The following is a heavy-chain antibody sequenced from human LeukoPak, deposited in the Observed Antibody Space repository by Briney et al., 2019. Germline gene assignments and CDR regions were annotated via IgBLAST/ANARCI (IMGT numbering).Heavy chain of an antibody. CDR3: AKSSPPPLRS. CDR1: GFAFSSFG. V-gene: IGHV3-23*01. Sequence: PGGSLRLSCAASGFAFSSFGMSWVRQAPGKGLEWVSAFSGSGGSTYYADSVKGRFTISRDNSKNTLYLQMNSLRAEDTAVYYCAKSSPPPLRSWGQGTLVTVSS. CDR2: FSGSGGST. J-gene: IGHJ5*02.